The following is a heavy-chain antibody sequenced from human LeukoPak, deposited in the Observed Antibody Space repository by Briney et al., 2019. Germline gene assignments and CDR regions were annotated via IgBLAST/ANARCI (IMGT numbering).Heavy chain of an antibody. J-gene: IGHJ4*02. CDR1: GFTFTTYW. D-gene: IGHD5-18*01. CDR3: ARAPIQLWSFDY. CDR2: IKQDGSEQ. V-gene: IGHV3-7*01. Sequence: GSLRLSCAASGFTFTTYWMGRVRQAPGKGLEWVANIKQDGSEQYYVDSVKGRFTISRDNAKNSLSLQMNSLRAEDTAVYYCARAPIQLWSFDYWGQGTLVTVSS.